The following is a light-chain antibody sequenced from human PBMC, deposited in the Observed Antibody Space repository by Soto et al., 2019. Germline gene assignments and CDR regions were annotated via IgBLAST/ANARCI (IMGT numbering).Light chain of an antibody. V-gene: IGKV3-20*01. CDR2: GAS. CDR3: QQYGSSPLP. J-gene: IGKJ4*01. CDR1: QRVSSSS. Sequence: GWTQTTGTLSLSHGERATLFCRASQRVSSSSLAWYQQKPGQAPRLLMYGASSRATGIPDRFSGSGSGTDFTLTISRLEPEDFAVYYCQQYGSSPLPFGGRSK.